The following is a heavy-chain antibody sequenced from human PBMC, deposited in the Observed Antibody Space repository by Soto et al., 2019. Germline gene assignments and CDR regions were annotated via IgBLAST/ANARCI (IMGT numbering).Heavy chain of an antibody. CDR3: AADFYDILTGYPVPYCYGMDV. V-gene: IGHV1-58*01. D-gene: IGHD3-9*01. CDR2: IVVGSGNT. J-gene: IGHJ6*02. Sequence: ASVKVSCKASGFTFTSSAVQWVRQARGQRLEWIGWIVVGSGNTNYAQKFQERVTITRDMSTSTAYMELSSLRSEDTAVYYCAADFYDILTGYPVPYCYGMDVWGQGTTVTVSS. CDR1: GFTFTSSA.